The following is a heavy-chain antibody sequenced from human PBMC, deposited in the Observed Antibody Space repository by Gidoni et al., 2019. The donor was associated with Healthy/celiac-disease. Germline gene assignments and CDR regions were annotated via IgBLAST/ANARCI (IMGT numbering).Heavy chain of an antibody. CDR3: ASMGSMATIPGGD. CDR2: IIPSFGTA. CDR1: GGTFSSYA. Sequence: QVQLVQSGAEVKKPGSSVKVSCKSSGGTFSSYAISWVRQAPGQGLEWMGGIIPSFGTANYAQKFKGRVTITGDEATSTAYMELSSLRSEDTAVYYCASMGSMATIPGGDWGQGTLVTVSS. V-gene: IGHV1-69*01. D-gene: IGHD5-12*01. J-gene: IGHJ4*02.